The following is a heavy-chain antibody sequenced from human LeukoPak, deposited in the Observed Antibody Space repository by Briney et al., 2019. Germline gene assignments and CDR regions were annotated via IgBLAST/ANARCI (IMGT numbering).Heavy chain of an antibody. D-gene: IGHD6-13*01. V-gene: IGHV3-30*18. CDR1: GFTFSSYG. J-gene: IGHJ6*01. CDR2: IYYDGSNK. CDR3: GKDGYSSSWYRSYYDYGMDV. Sequence: GSSLKLSCAASGFTFSSYGMHWVRQATGKGLEWMGGIYYDGSNKDYADSVKGRFTISRNTSKNTLYLQMNSLRAEDTAVYYCGKDGYSSSWYRSYYDYGMDVGRQGTRV.